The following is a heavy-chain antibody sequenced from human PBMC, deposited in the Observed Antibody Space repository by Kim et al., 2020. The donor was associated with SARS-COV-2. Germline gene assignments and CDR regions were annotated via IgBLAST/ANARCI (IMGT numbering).Heavy chain of an antibody. D-gene: IGHD2-2*01. CDR1: GFTFSSYS. V-gene: IGHV3-21*06. J-gene: IGHJ4*02. CDR3: ARDGGVGTTDY. Sequence: GGSLRLSCAASGFTFSSYSMNWVRQAPGKGLEWVSYITSSSSYIYYADSVKGRFTISIANAKNSLDLHMNSLRVEDTAADYCARDGGVGTTDYWCQGTLV. CDR2: ITSSSSYI.